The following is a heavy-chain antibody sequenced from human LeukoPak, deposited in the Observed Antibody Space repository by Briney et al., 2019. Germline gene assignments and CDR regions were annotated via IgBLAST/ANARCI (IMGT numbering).Heavy chain of an antibody. CDR1: GGSISVYY. Sequence: SETLSLTCTVSGGSISVYYWNWIRQPPGKGLEWIGYINYSGSTTYNPSLKSRVTISVDTAKNQFSLKLRSVPAADTAVYCCARGDFCSKSNCYLRPMDVWGKGTTVTVSS. CDR2: INYSGST. D-gene: IGHD3-3*01. J-gene: IGHJ6*03. CDR3: ARGDFCSKSNCYLRPMDV. V-gene: IGHV4-59*01.